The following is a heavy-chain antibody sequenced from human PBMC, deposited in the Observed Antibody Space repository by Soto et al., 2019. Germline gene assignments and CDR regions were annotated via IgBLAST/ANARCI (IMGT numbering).Heavy chain of an antibody. CDR2: ISGSGGST. J-gene: IGHJ4*02. V-gene: IGHV3-23*01. CDR3: AKGLYSSSWTFDY. Sequence: GGSLRLSCAASGFTFSSYAMSWVRQAPGKGLEWVSAISGSGGSTYYADSVKGRFTISRDNSKDTLYLQMNSLRAEDTAVYYCAKGLYSSSWTFDYWGQGTLVTVSS. CDR1: GFTFSSYA. D-gene: IGHD6-13*01.